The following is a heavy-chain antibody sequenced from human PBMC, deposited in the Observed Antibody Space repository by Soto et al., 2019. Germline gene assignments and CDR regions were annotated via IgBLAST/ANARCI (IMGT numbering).Heavy chain of an antibody. V-gene: IGHV4-31*03. Sequence: NPSETLSLTCTVSGGSISSGGYYWSWIRQHPGKGLEWIGYIYYSGSTYYNPSLKSRVTISVDTSKNQFSLKLSSVTAADTAVYYCARGYGAYYDSWSGYYTGAPFDYWGQGTLVTVSS. J-gene: IGHJ4*02. CDR3: ARGYGAYYDSWSGYYTGAPFDY. D-gene: IGHD3-3*01. CDR1: GGSISSGGYY. CDR2: IYYSGST.